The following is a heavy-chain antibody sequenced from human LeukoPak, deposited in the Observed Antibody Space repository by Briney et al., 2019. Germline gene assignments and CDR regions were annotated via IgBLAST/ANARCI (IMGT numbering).Heavy chain of an antibody. CDR3: ARGGYCGGDCYFYY. CDR2: VYSSGST. J-gene: IGHJ4*02. V-gene: IGHV4-61*02. Sequence: SETLSLTCTVSGGSISSGSYYWSWIRQPAGKGLEWIGRVYSSGSTNYNPSLKSRVSISVDTSKNQFSLRLSSVTAADTTVYYCARGGYCGGDCYFYYWGQGTLVTVSS. CDR1: GGSISSGSYY. D-gene: IGHD2-21*02.